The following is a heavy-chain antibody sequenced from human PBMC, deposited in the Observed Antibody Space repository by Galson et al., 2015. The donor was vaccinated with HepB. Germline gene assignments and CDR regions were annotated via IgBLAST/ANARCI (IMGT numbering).Heavy chain of an antibody. CDR2: IRSKAYGGTT. V-gene: IGHV3-49*03. CDR3: TGDRKGGYGPFDY. J-gene: IGHJ4*02. Sequence: SCAASGFTFGDYTMSWFRQAPGKGLEWVGSIRSKAYGGTTEYVASVKRRFTISRHDSKSIAYLQINSLKTEDTAVYYCTGDRKGGYGPFDYWGQGTLVTVSS. CDR1: GFTFGDYT. D-gene: IGHD5-12*01.